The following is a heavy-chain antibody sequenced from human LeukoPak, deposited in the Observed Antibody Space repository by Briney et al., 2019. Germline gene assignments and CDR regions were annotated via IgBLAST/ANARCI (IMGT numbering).Heavy chain of an antibody. CDR1: GYTFTRYA. CDR2: INTNTANP. CDR3: AREVSDGYNNFDY. Sequence: VASVKVSWKTSGYTFTRYALNWVRQAPGQGLEWMGWINTNTANPTYAQGFTGRFVFSLDTSVSTAYLQITSLKAEDTAVYYCAREVSDGYNNFDYWGQGTLVTVSS. J-gene: IGHJ4*02. V-gene: IGHV7-4-1*02. D-gene: IGHD5-24*01.